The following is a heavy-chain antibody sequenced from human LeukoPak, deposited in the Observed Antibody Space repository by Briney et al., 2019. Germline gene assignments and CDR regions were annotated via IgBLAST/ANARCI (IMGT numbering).Heavy chain of an antibody. CDR2: ISYSGST. Sequence: SETLSLTCTVSGGSISSYYWSWIRQPPGKGLEWIGYISYSGSTNYSPSLKSRVTISLDTSKNQFSLKLTSVTAADTAVYYCAKAVGYDGYIYYGMDVWGQGTTVTVSS. CDR1: GGSISSYY. CDR3: AKAVGYDGYIYYGMDV. V-gene: IGHV4-59*01. J-gene: IGHJ6*02. D-gene: IGHD5-24*01.